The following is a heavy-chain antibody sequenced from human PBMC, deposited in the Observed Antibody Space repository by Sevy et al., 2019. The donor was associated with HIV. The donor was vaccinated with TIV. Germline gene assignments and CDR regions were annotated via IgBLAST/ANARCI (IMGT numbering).Heavy chain of an antibody. CDR2: ISGSGANT. CDR1: GFNFNTYA. D-gene: IGHD3-10*01. CDR3: AKPVGNPSGAFDI. J-gene: IGHJ3*02. V-gene: IGHV3-23*01. Sequence: GGSLRLSCAAFGFNFNTYAISWVRQAPGKGLEWVSTISGSGANTFYADSVKGQFTISRDNSQNTMYLQMNSLRADDAAIYYCAKPVGNPSGAFDIWGQGTTVTVSS.